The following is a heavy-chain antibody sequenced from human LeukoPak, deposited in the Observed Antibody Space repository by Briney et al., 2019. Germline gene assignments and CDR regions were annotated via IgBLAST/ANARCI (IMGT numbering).Heavy chain of an antibody. D-gene: IGHD4-11*01. CDR2: IIPILGIA. J-gene: IGHJ5*02. Sequence: ASVKVSCKASGGTFSSYTISWVRQAPGQGLEWMGRIIPILGIANYAQKFQGRVTITADKSTSTAYMELSSLRSEDTAVYYCARGPDYSNYLNWFDPWGQGTLSPSPQ. V-gene: IGHV1-69*02. CDR3: ARGPDYSNYLNWFDP. CDR1: GGTFSSYT.